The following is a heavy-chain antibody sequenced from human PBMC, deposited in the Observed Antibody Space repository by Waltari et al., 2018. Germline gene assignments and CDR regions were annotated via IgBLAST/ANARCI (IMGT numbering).Heavy chain of an antibody. Sequence: EVQLVESGGGLVQPGGSLRLSCAASGFSFSLYWMNWVGQAPGKGLEWVANIKQDGTEKYYVDSVRGRFTISRDNAKNSVYLQMNSLRDEDTAVYYCARGGASWGQGTLVTVSS. V-gene: IGHV3-7*01. CDR3: ARGGAS. CDR2: IKQDGTEK. D-gene: IGHD1-26*01. CDR1: GFSFSLYW. J-gene: IGHJ5*02.